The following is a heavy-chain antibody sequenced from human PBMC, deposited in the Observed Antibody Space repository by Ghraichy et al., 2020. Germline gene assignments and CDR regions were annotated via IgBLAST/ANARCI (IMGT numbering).Heavy chain of an antibody. D-gene: IGHD3-16*02. V-gene: IGHV1-24*01. Sequence: ASVKVSCKVSGYTLTEVSIQWVRQAPGKGLEWMGGFAPEDGETVYAQHFQGRLLMTEDTSTDTAYMELSSLTTEDTAVYYCATDSSAKSRFTRQDWYFDLWGRGTRVAVSS. CDR1: GYTLTEVS. CDR3: ATDSSAKSRFTRQDWYFDL. J-gene: IGHJ2*01. CDR2: FAPEDGET.